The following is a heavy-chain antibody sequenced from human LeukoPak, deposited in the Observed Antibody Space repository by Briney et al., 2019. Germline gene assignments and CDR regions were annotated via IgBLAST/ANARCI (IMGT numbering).Heavy chain of an antibody. CDR1: GYTFTNYA. CDR3: TRDPIVGYCIGGSCPLNAFDI. CDR2: INPNNGGT. D-gene: IGHD2-15*01. Sequence: ASVKVSCKASGYTFTNYAMKWVRQAPGQGRERMGWINPNNGGTNYAQKCQGSVTMTRDRSISTAYMELSNVKSDDTAVYYCTRDPIVGYCIGGSCPLNAFDIWGQGTMVTVSS. J-gene: IGHJ3*02. V-gene: IGHV1-2*02.